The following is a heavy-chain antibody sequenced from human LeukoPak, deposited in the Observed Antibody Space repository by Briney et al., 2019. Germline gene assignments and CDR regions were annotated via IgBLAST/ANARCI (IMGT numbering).Heavy chain of an antibody. Sequence: GGSLRLSCAASGFTFTTSVMHWVRQAPGQRLEWMGWINAGNGNTKCSQRFQGRVTITRDTSATTVYTDLSSLRSEDTAVYYCARPFRGVSGYDAYDIWGQGTLVTVS. D-gene: IGHD3-10*01. V-gene: IGHV1-3*01. CDR2: INAGNGNT. CDR3: ARPFRGVSGYDAYDI. CDR1: GFTFTTSV. J-gene: IGHJ3*02.